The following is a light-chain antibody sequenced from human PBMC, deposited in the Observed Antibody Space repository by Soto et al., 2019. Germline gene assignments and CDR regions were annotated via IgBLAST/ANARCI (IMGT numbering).Light chain of an antibody. J-gene: IGKJ5*01. CDR1: QGIKSW. CDR3: QQADSFPIT. V-gene: IGKV1D-12*01. Sequence: DIQMTQSPSSVSASVGDTVVITCRASQGIKSWFAWYQQRPGNAPKLLISDANTLQTGVPPRFSDSGSGTDFFLTVNSLQPEDCATYYCQQADSFPITFGQGTRLEIK. CDR2: DAN.